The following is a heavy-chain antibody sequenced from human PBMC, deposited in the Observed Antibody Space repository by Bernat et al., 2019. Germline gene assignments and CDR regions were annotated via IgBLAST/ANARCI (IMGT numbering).Heavy chain of an antibody. Sequence: EVQLLESGGGLVQPGGSLRLSCAASGFTFNNYAMTWVRHAPGKGLEWVSTIIATGGSTNYADSVKGRFTISRDKSKNTLYLQMNILRAEDTAVYYCAREIQLWLSTCYYYYGMDVWDQGTTVTVSS. CDR1: GFTFNNYA. V-gene: IGHV3-23*01. CDR2: IIATGGST. D-gene: IGHD5-18*01. CDR3: AREIQLWLSTCYYYYGMDV. J-gene: IGHJ6*02.